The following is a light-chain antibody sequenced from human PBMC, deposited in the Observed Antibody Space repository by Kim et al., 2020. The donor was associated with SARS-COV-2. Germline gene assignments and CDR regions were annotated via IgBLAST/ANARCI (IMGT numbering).Light chain of an antibody. J-gene: IGKJ3*01. CDR2: AAS. CDR1: QNINSH. Sequence: DIQMTQSPSSLSASVGDRVTITCRTSQNINSHLNWYHQKPGRAPKLLIYAASTLQGGVPSRFSGSGSETDFTLTISSLQPEDFATYFCQQNDISPFTFGPGTKVDIK. CDR3: QQNDISPFT. V-gene: IGKV1-39*01.